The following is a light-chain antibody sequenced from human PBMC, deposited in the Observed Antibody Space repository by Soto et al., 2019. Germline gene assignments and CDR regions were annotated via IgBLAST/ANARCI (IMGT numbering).Light chain of an antibody. V-gene: IGKV3-15*01. CDR2: GAS. J-gene: IGKJ2*01. CDR3: QQYHNWPQKQYT. Sequence: IGRTQSPATLYVSPGERASLSCRASQSVSSTLAWYQHKPGQAPRLIIYGASTRATGIPARFSASGSGREFALTVSRLQSEDCAVYFYQQYHNWPQKQYTFGQGNKLEIK. CDR1: QSVSST.